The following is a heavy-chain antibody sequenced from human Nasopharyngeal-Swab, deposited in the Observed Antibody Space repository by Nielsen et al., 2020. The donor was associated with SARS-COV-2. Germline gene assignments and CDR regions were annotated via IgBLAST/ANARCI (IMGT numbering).Heavy chain of an antibody. J-gene: IGHJ2*01. CDR2: IIPIFGTA. CDR3: ARTEGYCSSTSCYPWWYFDL. D-gene: IGHD2-2*01. CDR1: GGTFSSYA. V-gene: IGHV1-69*13. Sequence: SVQVSCKASGGTFSSYAISWVRQDPGQGLEWMGGIIPIFGTANYAQKFQGRVTITADESTSTAYMELSSLRSEDTAVYYCARTEGYCSSTSCYPWWYFDLWGRGTLVTVSS.